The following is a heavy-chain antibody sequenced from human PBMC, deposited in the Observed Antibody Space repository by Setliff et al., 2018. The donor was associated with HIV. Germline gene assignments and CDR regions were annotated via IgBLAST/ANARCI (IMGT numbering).Heavy chain of an antibody. V-gene: IGHV4-59*01. D-gene: IGHD2-2*01. Sequence: SETLSLTCIVSGDSISNYYWNWIRQPPGKGPEWIGIIYDSGSTAYNPSLRSRVSISVDTSKNAFYLQLRSVTAADTAVYYCARATVNDYGSSTSSRRYYWFDPWGQGSLVAVSS. CDR3: ARATVNDYGSSTSSRRYYWFDP. CDR2: IYDSGST. J-gene: IGHJ5*02. CDR1: GDSISNYY.